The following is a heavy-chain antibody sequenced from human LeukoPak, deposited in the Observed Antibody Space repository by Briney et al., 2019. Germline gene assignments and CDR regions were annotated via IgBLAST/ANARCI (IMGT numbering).Heavy chain of an antibody. Sequence: ASVKVSCKASGYTFTNYGISWVRQAPGQGLEWMGIINPSGGSTSYAQKFQGRVTMTRDTSTSTVYMELSSLRSEDTAVYYCARVLRLGELSLFYWGQGTLVTVSS. CDR3: ARVLRLGELSLFY. CDR1: GYTFTNYG. CDR2: INPSGGST. D-gene: IGHD3-16*02. J-gene: IGHJ4*02. V-gene: IGHV1-46*01.